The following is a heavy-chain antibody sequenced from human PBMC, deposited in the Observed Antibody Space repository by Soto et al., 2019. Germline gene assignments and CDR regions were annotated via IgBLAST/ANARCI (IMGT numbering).Heavy chain of an antibody. CDR3: ARLKWSARPPLYFDL. Sequence: QVQLQESGPGLVKPSETLSLTCTASGGSISSYYWSWIRQPPGKGLEWIGYIYYSASTNYNPSLKSRVTISVDTSKNQFSLKLSSVTAADTAVYYCARLKWSARPPLYFDLWGRGTLVTVSS. D-gene: IGHD6-6*01. CDR2: IYYSAST. J-gene: IGHJ2*01. V-gene: IGHV4-59*01. CDR1: GGSISSYY.